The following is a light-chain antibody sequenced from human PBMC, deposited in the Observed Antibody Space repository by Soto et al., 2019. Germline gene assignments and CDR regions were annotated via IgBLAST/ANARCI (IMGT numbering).Light chain of an antibody. CDR3: SSYTCSSIPYV. V-gene: IGLV2-14*01. J-gene: IGLJ1*01. CDR2: GVN. CDR1: SSDVGGHNF. Sequence: QSALTQPASVSGSPGQSITISCTGTSSDVGGHNFVSWYQQHPGKAPQLMIFGVNNRPSGVSNRFSGSKSGNTASLTISGLQAEDEADYYCSSYTCSSIPYVFGTGTKLTVL.